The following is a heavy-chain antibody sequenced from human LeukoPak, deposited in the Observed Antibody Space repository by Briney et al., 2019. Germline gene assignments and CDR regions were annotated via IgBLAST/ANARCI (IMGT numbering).Heavy chain of an antibody. Sequence: ASVKVSCKASGYTFTSYYMHWVRQAPGQGLEWMGWINPNSGGTNYAQKFQGRVTMTRDTSISTAYMALSRLRSDDTAVYYCARDRASGYDAFDIWGQGTMVTVSS. J-gene: IGHJ3*02. CDR2: INPNSGGT. CDR3: ARDRASGYDAFDI. D-gene: IGHD5-12*01. V-gene: IGHV1-2*02. CDR1: GYTFTSYY.